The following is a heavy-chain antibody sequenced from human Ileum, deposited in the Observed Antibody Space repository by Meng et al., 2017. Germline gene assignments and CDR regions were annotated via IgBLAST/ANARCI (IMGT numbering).Heavy chain of an antibody. CDR2: TYYRSKWSS. V-gene: IGHV6-1*01. Sequence: QPAGPGTVPPSSTSSLTGASSGGSVSSNIAAWNWIRQSPLRCLEWMGRTYYRSKWSSEYAVSVKSRISITPDTSKNQFSLQMNSVTPEDTAVYYCASGSGSLDYWGPGTLVTVSS. CDR1: GGSVSSNIAA. CDR3: ASGSGSLDY. J-gene: IGHJ4*02. D-gene: IGHD3-3*01.